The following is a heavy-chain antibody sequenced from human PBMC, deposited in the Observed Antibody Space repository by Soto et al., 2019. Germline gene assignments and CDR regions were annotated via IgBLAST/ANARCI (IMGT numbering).Heavy chain of an antibody. Sequence: PGESLKISCKGSGYSFADYWITWVRQTPGKGLEWMGRIDPSDSQTYYSPSFRGHVTISVTKSITTVFLQWSSLRASDTAMYYCARQIYDSDTGPNFQYYFDSWGQGTPVTVSS. J-gene: IGHJ4*02. CDR1: GYSFADYW. CDR2: IDPSDSQT. D-gene: IGHD3-22*01. CDR3: ARQIYDSDTGPNFQYYFDS. V-gene: IGHV5-10-1*01.